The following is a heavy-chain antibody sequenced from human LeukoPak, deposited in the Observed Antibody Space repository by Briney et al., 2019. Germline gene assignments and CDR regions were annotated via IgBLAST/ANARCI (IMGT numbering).Heavy chain of an antibody. CDR1: GFTFSSYG. CDR2: IRYDGSNK. D-gene: IGHD3-22*01. V-gene: IGHV3-30*02. J-gene: IGHJ4*02. CDR3: AKDNYYDSSGYYRPFDY. Sequence: PGGSLRLSCAASGFTFSSYGMHWVRQAPDKGLEWVAFIRYDGSNKYYADSVKGRFTISRDNSKNTLYLQMNSLRAEDTAVYYCAKDNYYDSSGYYRPFDYWGQGTLVTVSS.